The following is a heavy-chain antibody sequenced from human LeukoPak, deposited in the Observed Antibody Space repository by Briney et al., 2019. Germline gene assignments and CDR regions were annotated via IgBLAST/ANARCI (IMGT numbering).Heavy chain of an antibody. J-gene: IGHJ4*02. Sequence: SETLSLTCTVSGGSMNSHYWSWIRQPPGKGLEWIGYMLDTVTTKDNPSLKSRFALSADTSKNQFSLRLTSVTAADTAVYYCATIKRGNIYGYFDFWGQGILVTVSS. CDR1: GGSMNSHY. CDR2: MLDTVTT. CDR3: ATIKRGNIYGYFDF. D-gene: IGHD5-18*01. V-gene: IGHV4-59*11.